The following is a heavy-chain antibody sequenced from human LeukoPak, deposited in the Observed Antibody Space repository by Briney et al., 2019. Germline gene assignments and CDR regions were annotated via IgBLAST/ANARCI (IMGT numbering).Heavy chain of an antibody. CDR1: GYTFTGYY. V-gene: IGHV1-2*02. Sequence: ASVKVSCKASGYTFTGYYMHWVRQAPGQGLEWMGWINPNSGGTNYAQEFQGRVTMTRDTSISTAYMELSRLRSDDTAVYYCARFWSGYLDAFDIWGQGTMVTVSS. D-gene: IGHD3-3*01. CDR2: INPNSGGT. CDR3: ARFWSGYLDAFDI. J-gene: IGHJ3*02.